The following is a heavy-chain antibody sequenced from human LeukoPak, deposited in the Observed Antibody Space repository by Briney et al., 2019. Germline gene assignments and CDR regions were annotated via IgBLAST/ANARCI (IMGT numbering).Heavy chain of an antibody. CDR1: GGSISSYY. J-gene: IGHJ3*02. CDR2: IYYSGST. Sequence: SETLSLTCTVSGGSISSYYWSWIRQPPGKGLEWIGYIYYSGSTNYNPSLKSRVTISVDTSKNQFSLKLSSVTAADTAVYYCARDQDGSGSPDAFDIWDQGTMVTVSS. D-gene: IGHD3-10*01. V-gene: IGHV4-59*12. CDR3: ARDQDGSGSPDAFDI.